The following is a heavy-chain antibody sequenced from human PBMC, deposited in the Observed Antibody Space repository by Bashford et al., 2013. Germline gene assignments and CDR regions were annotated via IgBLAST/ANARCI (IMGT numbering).Heavy chain of an antibody. CDR3: ARDKSSGWFDY. Sequence: SETLSLTCTVSSGSIGTSNYYWAWIRQPPGKGLEWIGSVFFTGSTYYCPSLKSRVTISADTSGSQFSLSLNSVTAADTAVYYCARDKSSGWFDYWGQGTLVTVSS. V-gene: IGHV4-39*02. D-gene: IGHD6-19*01. CDR2: VFFTGST. CDR1: SGSIGTSNYY. J-gene: IGHJ4*02.